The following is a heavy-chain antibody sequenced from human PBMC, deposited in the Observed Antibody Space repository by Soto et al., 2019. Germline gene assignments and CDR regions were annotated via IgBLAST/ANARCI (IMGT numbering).Heavy chain of an antibody. V-gene: IGHV3-23*01. Sequence: GGSLRLSCAASGFTFSSYAMSWVRQAPGEGLEWVSTISGSGGNAYNADSVKGRFSISRDNSKNTLRLQMNSLRADDTAVYYCAKDGASGSYPPYYYFGMDVWGQGTTVTVSS. CDR2: ISGSGGNA. CDR1: GFTFSSYA. J-gene: IGHJ6*02. D-gene: IGHD1-26*01. CDR3: AKDGASGSYPPYYYFGMDV.